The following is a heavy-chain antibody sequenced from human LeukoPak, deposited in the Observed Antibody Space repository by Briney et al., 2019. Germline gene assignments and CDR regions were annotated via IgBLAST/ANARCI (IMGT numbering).Heavy chain of an antibody. CDR2: ISYIGNT. CDR3: SRDRNYYDSGSYWYAFDI. J-gene: IGHJ3*02. CDR1: GGSISTYY. Sequence: SESLSLTCTVSGGSISTYYWSWIRQPPGKGREWIGSISYIGNTNYNTFLKSRVTISVDTSKNQSSLRLSPVTAADTAVYYCSRDRNYYDSGSYWYAFDIWGQGTMVTVSS. V-gene: IGHV4-59*01. D-gene: IGHD3-10*01.